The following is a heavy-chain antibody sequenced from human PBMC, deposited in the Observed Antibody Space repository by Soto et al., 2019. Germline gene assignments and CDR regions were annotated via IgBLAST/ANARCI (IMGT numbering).Heavy chain of an antibody. V-gene: IGHV1-58*01. Sequence: ASVKVCCKASGFTFTSSAVHWVRQARGQRLEWIGWIVVGSGNTNYAQKFQERVTITRDMSTSTAYMELSSLRSEDTAVYYCAADRSGIDSGYWGQGTLVTVSS. CDR2: IVVGSGNT. J-gene: IGHJ4*02. CDR3: AADRSGIDSGY. CDR1: GFTFTSSA. D-gene: IGHD6-13*01.